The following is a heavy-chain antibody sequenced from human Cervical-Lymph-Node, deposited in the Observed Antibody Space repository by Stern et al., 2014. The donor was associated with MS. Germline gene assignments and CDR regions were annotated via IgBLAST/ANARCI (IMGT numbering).Heavy chain of an antibody. Sequence: VQLEEPGSEVKKPGASVKVSCKASEYTHNNYLIHWVRQAPGQRPDWMGVINPSGATNYAQKVQDRVTMTTDASTSTFYMELSRLRSEDTAVYYCAVRYCSGGRCYSVPDVWGQGTTVIVSS. V-gene: IGHV1-46*02. J-gene: IGHJ6*02. CDR1: EYTHNNYL. CDR3: AVRYCSGGRCYSVPDV. CDR2: INPSGAT. D-gene: IGHD2-15*01.